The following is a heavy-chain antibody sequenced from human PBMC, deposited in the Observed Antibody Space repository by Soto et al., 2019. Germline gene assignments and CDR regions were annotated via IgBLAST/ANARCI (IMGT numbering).Heavy chain of an antibody. Sequence: QVQLVQSGAEVKKPGSSVKVSCKASGGTFSSYAISWVRQGPGQGLEWMGGIIPIFGTANYAQKFQGRVTITADESTSTAYMELSSLRSEDTAVYYSARWEPRRDAFDIWGQGTMVTVSS. CDR3: ARWEPRRDAFDI. J-gene: IGHJ3*02. D-gene: IGHD1-26*01. CDR1: GGTFSSYA. V-gene: IGHV1-69*01. CDR2: IIPIFGTA.